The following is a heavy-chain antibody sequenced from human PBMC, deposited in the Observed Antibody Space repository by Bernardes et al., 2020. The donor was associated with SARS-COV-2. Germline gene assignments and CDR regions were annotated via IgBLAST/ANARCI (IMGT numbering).Heavy chain of an antibody. J-gene: IGHJ4*02. CDR1: GASIGRYY. D-gene: IGHD3-3*01. Sequence: SKTLYLTCTVSGASIGRYYWSWIRQPPGKGLEWIGYIYYTGSTNYNPSLKSRVTMSIGTSKTQFSLKLSSVTAADTAVYYCARHPPREWAVMGEFDYWGQGTLVTVSS. CDR3: ARHPPREWAVMGEFDY. V-gene: IGHV4-59*08. CDR2: IYYTGST.